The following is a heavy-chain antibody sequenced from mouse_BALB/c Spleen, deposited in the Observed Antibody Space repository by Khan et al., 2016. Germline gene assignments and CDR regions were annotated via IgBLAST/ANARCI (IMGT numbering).Heavy chain of an antibody. V-gene: IGHV1-9*01. D-gene: IGHD4-1*01. CDR2: ILPVSGLI. Sequence: QVQLKQSGAELMKPGASVRISCKATGYTIGSFWIGWVKQRPGHGLEWIGEILPVSGLINYIEKFKGKATFTADTSSNTAYMQLSSLTSEDSAVHYCARRTWDGRYFDVWGAGTTVTVSS. CDR1: GYTIGSFW. J-gene: IGHJ1*01. CDR3: ARRTWDGRYFDV.